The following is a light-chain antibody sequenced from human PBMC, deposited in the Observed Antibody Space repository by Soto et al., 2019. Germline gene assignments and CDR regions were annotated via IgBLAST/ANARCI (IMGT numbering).Light chain of an antibody. V-gene: IGKV1-5*01. CDR2: AAS. Sequence: DIQMIQSPATLSASVGDRITITCRASENIFKYVAWYQQTSGSAPNLLIYAASDLESGVPSRFSGSGSGTEFSLALDNLQPNDSATYYRQHYNTRSIAFGGGTKVDVK. CDR1: ENIFKY. J-gene: IGKJ4*01. CDR3: QHYNTRSIA.